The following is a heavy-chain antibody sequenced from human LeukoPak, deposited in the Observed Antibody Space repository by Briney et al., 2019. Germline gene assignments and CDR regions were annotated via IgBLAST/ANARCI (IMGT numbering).Heavy chain of an antibody. CDR1: GFSLSTSGMC. Sequence: SGPALVKPTQTLTLTCTFSGFSLSTSGMCVSWIRQPPGKALEWLARIDWDDGKYYSTSLKTRLTISKDTSKNQVVLTMTNMDPVDTATYYCARTGGYYYDSSGYPSGYDYWGQGTLLTVSS. D-gene: IGHD3-22*01. CDR3: ARTGGYYYDSSGYPSGYDY. J-gene: IGHJ4*02. CDR2: IDWDDGK. V-gene: IGHV2-70*11.